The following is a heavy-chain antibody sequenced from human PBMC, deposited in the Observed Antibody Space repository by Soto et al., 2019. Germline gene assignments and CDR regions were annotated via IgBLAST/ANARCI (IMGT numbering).Heavy chain of an antibody. V-gene: IGHV1-18*04. CDR2: ISAYNGNT. D-gene: IGHD6-13*01. CDR1: GYTFTSYG. J-gene: IGHJ4*02. Sequence: ASVKVSCKASGYTFTSYGISWVRQAPGQGLEWMGWISAYNGNTNYAQKLQGRVTMTTDTSTSTAYMELRSLRSDDTAVYYCARVSSSSWYFGQDFDYWGQGTLVTVSS. CDR3: ARVSSSSWYFGQDFDY.